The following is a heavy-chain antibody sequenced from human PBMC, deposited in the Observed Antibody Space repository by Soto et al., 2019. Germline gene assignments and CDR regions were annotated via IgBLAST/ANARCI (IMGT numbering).Heavy chain of an antibody. CDR1: GGSISSSNW. CDR2: IYHSGST. CDR3: ARDPGSRVWGGWFDP. D-gene: IGHD3-10*01. Sequence: QVQLQESGPGLVKPSGTLSLTCAVSGGSISSSNWWSWVRQPPGKGLEWIGEIYHSGSTNYNPSLTSRVTISVDKSKNQFSLKLSSVTAADTAVYYCARDPGSRVWGGWFDPWGQGTLVTVSS. V-gene: IGHV4-4*02. J-gene: IGHJ5*02.